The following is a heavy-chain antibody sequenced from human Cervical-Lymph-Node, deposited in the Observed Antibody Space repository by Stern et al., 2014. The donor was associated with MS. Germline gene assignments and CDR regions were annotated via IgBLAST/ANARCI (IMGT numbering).Heavy chain of an antibody. CDR3: ARGIVSNRPAATLHNLFDP. Sequence: VQLLESGADVKKPGSSVKVSCKASGGTFSSSYAVSWVRQAPGQGLEWMGRIIPIIGLPNYAQKFQSRLTITAANSTSTVYMELTSLTPEDTAVYYCARGIVSNRPAATLHNLFDPWGQGTLVTVSS. CDR1: GGTFSSSYA. D-gene: IGHD2-15*01. V-gene: IGHV1-69*09. CDR2: IIPIIGLP. J-gene: IGHJ5*02.